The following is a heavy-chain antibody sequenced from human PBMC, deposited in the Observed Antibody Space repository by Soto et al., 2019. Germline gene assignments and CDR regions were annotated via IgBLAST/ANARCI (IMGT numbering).Heavy chain of an antibody. V-gene: IGHV3-23*01. J-gene: IGHJ4*02. Sequence: GCLRLSCAASGFTFSTYAMSWVRQAPGKGLEWVSAISGSPSSTYYADSVKSRLTITKDTSKNQVVLTMTNMDPVDTATYYCAHSRFLECFDYWGQGTLVTVSS. CDR1: GFTFSTYA. CDR3: AHSRFLECFDY. D-gene: IGHD3-3*01. CDR2: ISGSPSST.